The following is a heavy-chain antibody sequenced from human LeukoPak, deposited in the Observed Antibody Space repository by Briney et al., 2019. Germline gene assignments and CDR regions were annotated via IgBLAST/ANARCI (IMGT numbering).Heavy chain of an antibody. CDR3: ARGLVQDYYYYGMDV. CDR1: GYTFTSYG. Sequence: ASVKVSCKASGYTFTSYGISWVRQAPGQGLEWMGWISAYNGNTNYAQKLQGRVTMTTDTSTSTAYMELRSLRSDDTAVYYCARGLVQDYYYYGMDVWGQGTTVTVSS. CDR2: ISAYNGNT. V-gene: IGHV1-18*01. D-gene: IGHD1-26*01. J-gene: IGHJ6*02.